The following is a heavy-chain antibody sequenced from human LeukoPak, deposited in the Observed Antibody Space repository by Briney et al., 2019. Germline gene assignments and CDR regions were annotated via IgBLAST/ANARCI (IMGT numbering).Heavy chain of an antibody. J-gene: IGHJ4*02. V-gene: IGHV1-69*17. Sequence: ASVTVSCKASGGTFSSYAISWVRQAPGQGLEWMGWIIPIFGIANYAQKFQGRVTITADKSTSTAYMELSSLKSEDTAVYYCAREVVDGYKTRPPDYWGQGTLVTVSS. D-gene: IGHD5-24*01. CDR2: IIPIFGIA. CDR1: GGTFSSYA. CDR3: AREVVDGYKTRPPDY.